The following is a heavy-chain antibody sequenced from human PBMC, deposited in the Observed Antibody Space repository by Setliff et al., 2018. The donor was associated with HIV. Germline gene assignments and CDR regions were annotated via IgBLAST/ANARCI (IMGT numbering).Heavy chain of an antibody. CDR3: ARQLSNSFDY. CDR1: EYTFISYD. J-gene: IGHJ4*02. CDR2: MNPKSGNT. Sequence: ASVKVSCKASEYTFISYDINWVRQATGQGLEWMGWMNPKSGNTNYAQKFQGRVTMTTDTSTSTAYMELRSLRSDDTAVYYCARQLSNSFDYWGQGALVTVSS. D-gene: IGHD1-1*01. V-gene: IGHV1-8*02.